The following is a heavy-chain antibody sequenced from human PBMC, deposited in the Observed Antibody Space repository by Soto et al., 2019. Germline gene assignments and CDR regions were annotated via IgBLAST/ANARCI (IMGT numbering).Heavy chain of an antibody. CDR1: GGSISSYY. CDR2: IYNSGRT. J-gene: IGHJ4*02. CDR3: AREKAIEVAGTPFDY. V-gene: IGHV4-59*01. Sequence: QVQLQESGPGLVKPSETLSLTCTVSGGSISSYYWSWIRQPPGQGLEWIGYIYNSGRTIYNPSLKRLVTILVDTSKNQFSLRLSSVTAADTAVYYCAREKAIEVAGTPFDYWGQGTLVTVSS. D-gene: IGHD6-19*01.